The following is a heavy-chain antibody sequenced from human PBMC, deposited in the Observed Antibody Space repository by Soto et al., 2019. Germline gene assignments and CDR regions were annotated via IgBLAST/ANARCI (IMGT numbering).Heavy chain of an antibody. V-gene: IGHV1-18*04. Sequence: ASVTVSCNASDYTFNTYGFNWVRQAPGQGLEWMGRISAFNDYTNLAQKFQGRITLTTDASTNTAYMELQILRSDDTAMYYCARGRGVVIPAGTPDAFDVWGQGTMVTVSS. D-gene: IGHD6-13*01. CDR2: ISAFNDYT. J-gene: IGHJ3*01. CDR1: DYTFNTYG. CDR3: ARGRGVVIPAGTPDAFDV.